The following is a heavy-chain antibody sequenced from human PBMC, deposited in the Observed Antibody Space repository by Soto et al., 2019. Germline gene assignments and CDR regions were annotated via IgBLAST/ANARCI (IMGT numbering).Heavy chain of an antibody. CDR3: ARVVQKDGGLLSNYYSGMDV. CDR1: GASVSSGYYY. Sequence: SETLSLTCTVSGASVSSGYYYWSWIRQPPGKGLEWVGCIYYSGSTNYNPSLKSRVTISVDTSKNQFSLKLSSVTAADTAVYYCARVVQKDGGLLSNYYSGMDVWGQGTTVTVSS. J-gene: IGHJ6*02. D-gene: IGHD3-10*01. V-gene: IGHV4-61*01. CDR2: IYYSGST.